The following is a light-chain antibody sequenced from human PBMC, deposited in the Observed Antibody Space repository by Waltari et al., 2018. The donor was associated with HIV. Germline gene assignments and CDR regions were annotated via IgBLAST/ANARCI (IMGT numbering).Light chain of an antibody. CDR2: KDN. CDR3: ESADDSGDHWV. CDR1: ALPKQF. J-gene: IGLJ3*02. Sequence: SYELTQPPSVSVSPGQTATITCPGDALPKQFASWYQQNAGQAPLMFIYKDNKRPSGIPDRFSGSMSGATVMLIISGVLPEDEAVYYCESADDSGDHWVFGGGTKLSVL. V-gene: IGLV3-25*03.